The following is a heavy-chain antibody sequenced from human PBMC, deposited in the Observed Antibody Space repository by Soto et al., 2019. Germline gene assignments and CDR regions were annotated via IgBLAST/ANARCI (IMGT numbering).Heavy chain of an antibody. CDR2: IYPGDSDT. CDR1: GYSFTSYW. Sequence: GESLKISCKGSGYSFTSYWIGWVRQMPGKGLEWMGIIYPGDSDTRYSPSFQGQVTISADKSISTAYLQWSSLKASDTAMYYCASNTVTSNYYYYMDVWGKGTTVTVSS. D-gene: IGHD4-4*01. CDR3: ASNTVTSNYYYYMDV. V-gene: IGHV5-51*01. J-gene: IGHJ6*03.